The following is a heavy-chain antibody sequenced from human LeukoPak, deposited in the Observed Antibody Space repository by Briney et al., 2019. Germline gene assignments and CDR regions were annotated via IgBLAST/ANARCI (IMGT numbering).Heavy chain of an antibody. CDR1: GGSISSGGYY. D-gene: IGHD3-10*01. V-gene: IGHV4-30-2*01. CDR2: IYHSGST. Sequence: PSETLSLTCTVSGGSISSGGYYWSWIRQPPGKGLEWIGYIYHSGSTYYNPSLKSRVTISVDRSKNQFSLKLSSVTAADTAVYYCARVLGYYGSGSYPDYWGQGTLVTVSS. J-gene: IGHJ4*02. CDR3: ARVLGYYGSGSYPDY.